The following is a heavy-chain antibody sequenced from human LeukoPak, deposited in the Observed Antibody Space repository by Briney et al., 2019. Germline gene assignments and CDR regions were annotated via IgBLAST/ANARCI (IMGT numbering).Heavy chain of an antibody. J-gene: IGHJ4*02. V-gene: IGHV3-30*02. D-gene: IGHD2-21*02. CDR2: IRYDGSNK. Sequence: GGSLRLSCAASGFTFSSYGMHWVRQAPGKGLEWVAFIRYDGSNKYYADSVKGRFTISRDNSKNTLYLQMNSLRPEDTAVYYCAKDRGGDCYACFDYWGQGTLVSVSS. CDR3: AKDRGGDCYACFDY. CDR1: GFTFSSYG.